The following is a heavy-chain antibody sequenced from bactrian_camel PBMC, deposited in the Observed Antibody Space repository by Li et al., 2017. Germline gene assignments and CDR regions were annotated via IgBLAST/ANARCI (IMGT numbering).Heavy chain of an antibody. CDR1: TNIYSSYC. V-gene: IGHV3S53*01. CDR2: INSIGGT. CDR3: AASSFPCTYCRERFCPELFVY. Sequence: GSLRLSCTGSTNIYSSYCMAWFRQAPGKEREKVATINSIGGTTYVDSVKGRFTISQDNAESTLYLQMNSLEPEDSAIYYCAASSFPCTYCRERFCPELFVYWGQGTQVTVS. J-gene: IGHJ4*01. D-gene: IGHD1*01.